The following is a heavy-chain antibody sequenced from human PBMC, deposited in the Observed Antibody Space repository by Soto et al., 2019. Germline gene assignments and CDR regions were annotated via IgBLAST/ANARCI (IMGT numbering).Heavy chain of an antibody. Sequence: QPGGSLRLSCAASGFTVSSSYMSWVRQAPGQGLEWVLVIYSGGSTYYADSVKGRFTISRDNSKNTLYLQMNSLRAEDTAVYYCARAPGSSGYSDYFDYWGQETLVTVSS. V-gene: IGHV3-53*01. CDR2: IYSGGST. CDR1: GFTVSSSY. J-gene: IGHJ4*02. CDR3: ARAPGSSGYSDYFDY. D-gene: IGHD3-22*01.